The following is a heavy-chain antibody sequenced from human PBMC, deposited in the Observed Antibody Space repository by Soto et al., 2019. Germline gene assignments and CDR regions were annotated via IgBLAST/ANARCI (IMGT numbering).Heavy chain of an antibody. D-gene: IGHD1-26*01. V-gene: IGHV3-33*01. Sequence: SLRLSCAASGFDFSIYGMHWVRQTPGKGLEWVAVLGFDGGGRYYADSVKGRFTISRDNSKKMLYLQMDSLRAEDTALYYCAREPVGPDYAMDVWGQGTTVTVSS. J-gene: IGHJ6*02. CDR1: GFDFSIYG. CDR2: LGFDGGGR. CDR3: AREPVGPDYAMDV.